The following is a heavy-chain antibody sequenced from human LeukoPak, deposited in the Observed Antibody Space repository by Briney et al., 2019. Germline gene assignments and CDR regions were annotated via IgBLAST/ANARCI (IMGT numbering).Heavy chain of an antibody. V-gene: IGHV1-69*13. Sequence: SVKVSCKASGGTFSSYAISWVRQAPGQGLEWMGGIIPTFGTANYAQKFQGRVTITADESTSTAYMELSSLRSEDTAVYYCARDSQITFGGVYAFDIWGQGTMVTVSS. J-gene: IGHJ3*02. CDR2: IIPTFGTA. CDR1: GGTFSSYA. D-gene: IGHD3-16*01. CDR3: ARDSQITFGGVYAFDI.